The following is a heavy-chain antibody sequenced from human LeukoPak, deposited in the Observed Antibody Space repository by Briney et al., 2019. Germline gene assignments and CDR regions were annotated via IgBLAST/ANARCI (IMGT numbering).Heavy chain of an antibody. CDR3: ARGGYSSSWYPNYYYYYMDV. D-gene: IGHD6-13*01. CDR2: ISAYNGNT. V-gene: IGHV1-18*01. Sequence: ASVTVSCKASGYTFTSYGISWVRQAPGQGLEWMGWISAYNGNTNYAQKLQGRVTMTTDTSTSTAYMELRSLRSDDTAVYYCARGGYSSSWYPNYYYYYMDVWGKGTTVTVSS. CDR1: GYTFTSYG. J-gene: IGHJ6*03.